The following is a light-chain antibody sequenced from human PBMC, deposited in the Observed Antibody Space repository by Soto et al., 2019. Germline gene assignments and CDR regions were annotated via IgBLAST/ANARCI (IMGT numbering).Light chain of an antibody. CDR3: QEYSSWWT. J-gene: IGKJ1*01. V-gene: IGKV3-15*01. CDR2: GAS. Sequence: EIVMTQSPATLSVSAGERATLSCRASQSVSSNLAWYQQRPGQAPRLLIYGASTRATGVPARFSGSGSGTEFTLTISSLQSEDLAVYYCQEYSSWWTFGQGTKVEIK. CDR1: QSVSSN.